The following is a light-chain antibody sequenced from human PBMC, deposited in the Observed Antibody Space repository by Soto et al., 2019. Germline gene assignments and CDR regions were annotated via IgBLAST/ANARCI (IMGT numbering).Light chain of an antibody. J-gene: IGKJ4*01. CDR1: QDISTY. CDR3: QQDGNLPPKVT. Sequence: DIQMTQSPSSLSASVGDRVTITCQASQDISTYLNWYQQKPGKAPNLLIYAASNLETGVLSRFSGSGSGTDFTFTISILQPEDFATYYCQQDGNLPPKVTFGGGTKVEIK. CDR2: AAS. V-gene: IGKV1-33*01.